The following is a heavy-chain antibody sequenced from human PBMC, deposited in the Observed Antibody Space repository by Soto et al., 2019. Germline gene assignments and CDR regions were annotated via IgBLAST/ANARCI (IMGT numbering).Heavy chain of an antibody. CDR1: GFTFSDAW. D-gene: IGHD3-3*01. J-gene: IGHJ6*02. Sequence: EVQLVESGGGLVKPGGSLRLSCADSGFTFSDAWMSWVRQAPGKGLERVGHIESKTDGGTTDLAAPVKGRFTISRDDSKNTLYLQMNSLKTEDTAVYYCTSRLSIFYGMDVWGQGTTVNVSS. V-gene: IGHV3-15*04. CDR2: IESKTDGGTT. CDR3: TSRLSIFYGMDV.